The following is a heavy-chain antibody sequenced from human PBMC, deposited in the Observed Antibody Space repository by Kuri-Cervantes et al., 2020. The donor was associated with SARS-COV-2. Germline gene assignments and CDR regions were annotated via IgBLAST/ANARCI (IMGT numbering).Heavy chain of an antibody. D-gene: IGHD4-11*01. CDR2: INSDGSST. CDR1: GFTFSSYW. V-gene: IGHV3-74*01. Sequence: ETLSLTCAAFGFTFSSYWMHWVRQAPGKGLVWVSRINSDGSSTSYADSVKGRFTISRDNSKNTLYLQMNSLRAEDTAVYYCARLLGGLHLGYFDYWGQGTLVTVSS. J-gene: IGHJ4*02. CDR3: ARLLGGLHLGYFDY.